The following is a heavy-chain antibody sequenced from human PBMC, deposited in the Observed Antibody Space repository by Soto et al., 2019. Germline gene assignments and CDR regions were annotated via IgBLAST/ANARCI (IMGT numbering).Heavy chain of an antibody. J-gene: IGHJ5*02. CDR2: ISYDGNNK. CDR1: GFPFSDHW. CDR3: ARDLVAAAGTLCVFDP. V-gene: IGHV3-30-3*01. D-gene: IGHD6-13*01. Sequence: GGSLRLSCAASGFPFSDHWMHWVRQVPGKGLEWVAVISYDGNNKFYADSVKGRFTISRDSTKQTLYLQMNSLRAEDTAVYYCARDLVAAAGTLCVFDPWGQGTLVTVSS.